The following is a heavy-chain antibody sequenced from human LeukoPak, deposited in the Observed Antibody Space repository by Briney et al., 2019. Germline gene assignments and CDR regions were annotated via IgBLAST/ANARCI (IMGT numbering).Heavy chain of an antibody. CDR3: ARVVYRSGWDLDY. V-gene: IGHV4-28*03. D-gene: IGHD6-19*01. J-gene: IGHJ4*02. CDR1: GYSITNNNW. CDR2: IYYSGSA. Sequence: PSDTLSLTCTVSGYSITNNNWWGWIRQPPGKGLEWIGYIYYSGSAHYNASLKSRVTMSVDSSKNQFSLKLSSVTAADTAVYYCARVVYRSGWDLDYWGQGTLVTVSS.